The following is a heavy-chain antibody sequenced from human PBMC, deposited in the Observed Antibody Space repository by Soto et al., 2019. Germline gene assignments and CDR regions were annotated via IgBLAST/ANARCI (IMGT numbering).Heavy chain of an antibody. D-gene: IGHD3-22*01. CDR3: ARDLIDSSGYFPFDY. J-gene: IGHJ4*02. Sequence: GGFLRLSCAASGFTFSSYGMHWVRQAPGKGLEWVAVIWYDGSNKYYADSVKGRFTISRDNSKNTLYLQMNSLRAEDTAVYYCARDLIDSSGYFPFDYWGQGTLVTVSS. CDR1: GFTFSSYG. V-gene: IGHV3-33*01. CDR2: IWYDGSNK.